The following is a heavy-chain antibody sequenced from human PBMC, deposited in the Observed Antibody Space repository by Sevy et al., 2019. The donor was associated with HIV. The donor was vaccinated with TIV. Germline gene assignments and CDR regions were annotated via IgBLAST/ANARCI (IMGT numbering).Heavy chain of an antibody. CDR2: ISGSGGSA. Sequence: GGSLRLSCAASGFPFSSYAMSWVRQAPGKGLEWVSTISGSGGSAYYGGSVKGRFTISRDNSNNTLFLQMHSLRAEDTAVYYCAKSLKGTTTNNRFDPSGQGTLVTVSS. V-gene: IGHV3-23*01. D-gene: IGHD4-17*01. CDR1: GFPFSSYA. J-gene: IGHJ5*02. CDR3: AKSLKGTTTNNRFDP.